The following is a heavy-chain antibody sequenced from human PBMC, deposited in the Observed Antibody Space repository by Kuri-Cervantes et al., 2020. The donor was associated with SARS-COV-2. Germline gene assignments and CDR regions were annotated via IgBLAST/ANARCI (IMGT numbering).Heavy chain of an antibody. CDR3: ARGYYDCRSCSLYYYYYIDV. CDR1: GYTFNRYA. CDR2: INAVNGNT. D-gene: IGHD3-3*01. V-gene: IGHV1-3*01. J-gene: IGHJ6*03. Sequence: ASVKVSCKASGYTFNRYAMHWVRQAPGQWLEWMEWINAVNGNTKYSPKVNGRVTITRDTSAITAYMELSTLRSECTAVYDCARGYYDCRSCSLYYYYYIDVWGKGTTVTVSS.